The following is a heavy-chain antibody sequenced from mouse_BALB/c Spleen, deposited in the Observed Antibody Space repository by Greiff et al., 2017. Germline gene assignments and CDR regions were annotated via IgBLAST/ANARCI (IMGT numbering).Heavy chain of an antibody. D-gene: IGHD2-14*01. CDR3: ARRGGYGNFDY. CDR1: GYTFTSYV. CDR2: INPYNDGT. J-gene: IGHJ2*01. V-gene: IGHV1-14*01. Sequence: VQLKESGPELVKPGASVKMSCKASGYTFTSYVMHWVKQKPGQGLEWIGYINPYNDGTNYNQKFKDKATLTADKSSSTAYMQLSSLTSEDSAVYYCARRGGYGNFDYWGQGTTLTVSS.